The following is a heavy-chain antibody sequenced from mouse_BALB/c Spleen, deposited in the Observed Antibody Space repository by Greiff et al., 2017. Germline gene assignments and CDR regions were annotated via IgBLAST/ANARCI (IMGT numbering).Heavy chain of an antibody. Sequence: EVQLQESGPGLVKPSQSLSLTCSVTGYSITSGYYWNWIRQFPGNKLEWMGYISYDGSNNYNPSLKNRISITRDTSKNQFFLKLNSVTTEDTATYYCARVDDYDGPWFAYWGQGTLVTVSA. J-gene: IGHJ3*01. CDR3: ARVDDYDGPWFAY. D-gene: IGHD2-4*01. CDR2: ISYDGSN. V-gene: IGHV3-6*02. CDR1: GYSITSGYY.